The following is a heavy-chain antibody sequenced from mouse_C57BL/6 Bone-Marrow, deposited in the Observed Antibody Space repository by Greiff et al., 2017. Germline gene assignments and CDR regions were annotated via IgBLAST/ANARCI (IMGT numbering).Heavy chain of an antibody. CDR3: ASSPYGSSYDYAMDY. CDR1: GYTFTSYW. Sequence: QVQLQQPGAELVKPGASVKLSCKASGYTFTSYWMQWVKQRPGQGLEWIGEIDPSDSYTNYNQKFKGKATLTVDTSSSTAYMQLSSLTSEDSAVYYCASSPYGSSYDYAMDYWGQGTSVTVSS. CDR2: IDPSDSYT. J-gene: IGHJ4*01. V-gene: IGHV1-50*01. D-gene: IGHD1-1*01.